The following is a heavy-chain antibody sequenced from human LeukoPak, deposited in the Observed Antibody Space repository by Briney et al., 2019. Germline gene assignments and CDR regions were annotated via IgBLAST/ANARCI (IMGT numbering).Heavy chain of an antibody. CDR1: GGSVSSGSYY. D-gene: IGHD3-22*01. Sequence: SETLSLTCTVSGGSVSSGSYYWSWIRQPPGKGLEWIVYIYYSGSTNYNPSLKSRVTISVDTSKNQFSLKLSSVTAADTAVYYCARDRGDSSGYPDAFDIWGQGTMVTVSS. CDR3: ARDRGDSSGYPDAFDI. J-gene: IGHJ3*02. V-gene: IGHV4-61*01. CDR2: IYYSGST.